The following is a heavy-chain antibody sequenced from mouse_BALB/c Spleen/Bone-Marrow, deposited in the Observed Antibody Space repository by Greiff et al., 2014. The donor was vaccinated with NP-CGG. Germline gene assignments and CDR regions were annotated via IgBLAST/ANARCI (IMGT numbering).Heavy chain of an antibody. D-gene: IGHD1-1*01. CDR1: GYTFSSYW. CDR3: ARGDGLWYFDV. J-gene: IGHJ1*01. V-gene: IGHV1-9*01. CDR2: ILPGSGST. Sequence: QVQLKESGAELMKPGASVKISCKATGYTFSSYWIEWVKQRPGHGLEWIGEILPGSGSTNYNEKFKGKATFTADTSSNTTYMQLSSLTSEDSAVYYCARGDGLWYFDVWGAGTTVTVSS.